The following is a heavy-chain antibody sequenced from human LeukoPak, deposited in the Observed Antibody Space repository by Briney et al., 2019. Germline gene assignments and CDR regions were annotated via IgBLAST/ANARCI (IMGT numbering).Heavy chain of an antibody. J-gene: IGHJ4*02. CDR2: LWSGTTT. Sequence: SETLSLTCTVSGASIRSDTYYWAWIRQPPGKGLEWIGSLWSGTTTYYNPSLTSRVTTAVDTSKYQFSLILPSVTAADTAVYYCARGRRGNYFQDYWGQGTLVTVSS. CDR3: ARGRRGNYFQDY. D-gene: IGHD1-26*01. CDR1: GASIRSDTYY. V-gene: IGHV4-39*07.